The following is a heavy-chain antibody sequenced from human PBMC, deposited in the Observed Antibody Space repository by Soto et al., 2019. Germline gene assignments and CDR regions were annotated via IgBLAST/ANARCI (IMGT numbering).Heavy chain of an antibody. J-gene: IGHJ6*02. D-gene: IGHD1-1*01. CDR1: GFTFSSYD. CDR2: ISYEGLNT. V-gene: IGHV3-30*18. CDR3: AKLIYPLNSSGLDV. Sequence: QVQLVQSGGGVVQPGRSLRLSCATSGFTFSSYDMQWVRHAPGKGLEWVALISYEGLNTYYADSVRGRFIISRDNSKNILYLQMHSLRPDDTAFYSCAKLIYPLNSSGLDVWGQGATVIVSS.